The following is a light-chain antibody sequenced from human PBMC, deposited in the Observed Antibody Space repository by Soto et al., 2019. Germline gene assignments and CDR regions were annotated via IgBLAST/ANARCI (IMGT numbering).Light chain of an antibody. J-gene: IGLJ2*01. CDR3: HSYDSILSGVV. V-gene: IGLV1-40*01. CDR1: SSNIGSGYD. Sequence: QSVLTQPPSLSGAPGQRVTISCTGSSSNIGSGYDVHWYQQLPGTAPRLLMSGNNNRPSGVPDRFSGSKSGTSASLAITGLQAEDEADYYCHSYDSILSGVVFGGGTKVTVL. CDR2: GNN.